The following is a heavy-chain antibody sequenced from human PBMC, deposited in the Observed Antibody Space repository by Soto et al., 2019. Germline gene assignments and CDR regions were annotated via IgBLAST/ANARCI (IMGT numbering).Heavy chain of an antibody. CDR3: AKDWTSI. J-gene: IGHJ3*02. Sequence: EVQLLESGGGLVQRGGSLKISCAASGFTFGTYSMTWLRQAPGKGLEWVSTISGSGGSTYYIDSVQGRFTISRDNSKNTLYLQMNSLRGEDTAVYYCAKDWTSIWGQGTLVTVSS. CDR2: ISGSGGST. V-gene: IGHV3-23*01. D-gene: IGHD1-1*01. CDR1: GFTFGTYS.